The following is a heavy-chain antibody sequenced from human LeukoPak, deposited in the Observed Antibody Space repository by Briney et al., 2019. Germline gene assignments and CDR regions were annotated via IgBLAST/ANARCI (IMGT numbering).Heavy chain of an antibody. CDR1: GFTFSSYS. V-gene: IGHV3-48*01. CDR2: ISSSSSTI. D-gene: IGHD5-12*01. Sequence: GGSLRLSCAASGFTFSSYSMNWVRQAPGKGLEWVSYISSSSSTIYYADSVKGRFTISRDNAKNSLYLQMNSLRAEDAAVYYCASGLRLISYWGQGTLVTVSS. J-gene: IGHJ4*02. CDR3: ASGLRLISY.